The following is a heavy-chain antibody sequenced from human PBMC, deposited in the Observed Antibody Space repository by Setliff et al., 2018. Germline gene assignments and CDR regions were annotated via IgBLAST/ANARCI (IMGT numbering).Heavy chain of an antibody. Sequence: SETLSLTCAVYGGSFSGYYWSWIRQPPGKGLEWIGEINHSGSTNYKPSLKSRVTISVDTSKNQFSLKLSSVTAADTAVYYCARGRIAAALYYFDYWGQGTLVTVSS. CDR2: INHSGST. J-gene: IGHJ4*02. CDR3: ARGRIAAALYYFDY. D-gene: IGHD6-13*01. CDR1: GGSFSGYY. V-gene: IGHV4-34*01.